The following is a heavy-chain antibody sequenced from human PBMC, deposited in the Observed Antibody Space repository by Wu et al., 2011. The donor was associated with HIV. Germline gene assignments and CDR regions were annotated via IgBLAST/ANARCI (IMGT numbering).Heavy chain of an antibody. CDR1: GGTFSSYA. CDR3: ARGLRGRGYQLTEWFDP. CDR2: IIPIFGTA. D-gene: IGHD2-2*01. J-gene: IGHJ5*02. Sequence: QVQLVQSGAEVKKPGSSVKVSCKASGGTFSSYAISWVRQAPGQGLEWMGGIIPIFGTANYAQKFQGRVTITTDKSTTTAYMELSSLRSEDTAVYYCARGLRGRGYQLTEWFDPWGQGTLVTVSS. V-gene: IGHV1-69*05.